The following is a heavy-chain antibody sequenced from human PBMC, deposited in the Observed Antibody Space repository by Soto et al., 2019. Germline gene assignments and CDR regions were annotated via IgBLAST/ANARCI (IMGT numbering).Heavy chain of an antibody. CDR1: GFTVSSNY. CDR3: ATSIRPAPYYYYGMDV. Sequence: GESLKISCAASGFTVSSNYMSWVRQAPGKGLEWVSVIYSGGSTYYADSVKGRFTISRDNSKNTLYLQMNSLRAEDTAVYYCATSIRPAPYYYYGMDVWGQGTTVTVSS. CDR2: IYSGGST. J-gene: IGHJ6*02. V-gene: IGHV3-53*01.